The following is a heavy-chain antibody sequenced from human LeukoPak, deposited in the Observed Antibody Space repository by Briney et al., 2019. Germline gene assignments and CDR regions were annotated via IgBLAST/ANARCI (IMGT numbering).Heavy chain of an antibody. CDR2: IYYSGST. V-gene: IGHV4-39*02. CDR3: ARDRSLLWFGELLPPFDY. J-gene: IGHJ4*02. CDR1: GGSISSNSYY. Sequence: SETLSLTCTVSGGSISSNSYYWGWIRQPPGKGLQWIGSIYYSGSTYYNPSLKSRVTISVDTSKNQFSLKLSSVAAADTAVYYCARDRSLLWFGELLPPFDYWGQGTLVTVSS. D-gene: IGHD3-10*01.